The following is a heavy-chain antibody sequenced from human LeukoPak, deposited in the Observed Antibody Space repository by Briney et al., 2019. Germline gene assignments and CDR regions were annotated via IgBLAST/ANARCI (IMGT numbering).Heavy chain of an antibody. CDR3: VKDAFYASGTYYDS. D-gene: IGHD3-10*01. V-gene: IGHV3-23*01. CDR2: VGGSAGGT. J-gene: IGHJ5*02. CDR1: GFSFSTYG. Sequence: GGSLRPSCAASGFSFSTYGMSWVRHAPGKGLEWVSGVGGSAGGTYYADSVKGRFTISRDNSKNTLSLQMNSLGAEDTAVYYCVKDAFYASGTYYDSWGQGTLVTVSS.